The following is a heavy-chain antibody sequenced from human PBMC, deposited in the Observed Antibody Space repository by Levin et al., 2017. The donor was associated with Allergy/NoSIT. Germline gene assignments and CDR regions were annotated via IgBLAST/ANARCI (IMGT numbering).Heavy chain of an antibody. D-gene: IGHD2-2*01. CDR3: AKRGRGVVVPAASFDY. CDR1: GFTFSSYA. J-gene: IGHJ4*02. Sequence: PGESLKISCAASGFTFSSYAMSWVRQAPGKGLEWVSAISGSGGSTYYADSVKGRFTISRDNSKNTLYLQMNSLRAEDTAVYYCAKRGRGVVVPAASFDYWGQGTLVTVSS. CDR2: ISGSGGST. V-gene: IGHV3-23*01.